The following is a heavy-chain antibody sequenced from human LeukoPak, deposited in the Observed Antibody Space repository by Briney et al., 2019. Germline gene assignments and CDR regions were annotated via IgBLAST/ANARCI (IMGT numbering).Heavy chain of an antibody. CDR3: AKDRVFRGAFFDY. D-gene: IGHD3-10*01. V-gene: IGHV3-74*01. Sequence: GGSLRLSCAASGFTVSSTYMSWVRQAPGKGLEWVSRITNDGSSTTYADSVKGRFTISRDNAKNMLYLQVNSLRAEDTAVFYCAKDRVFRGAFFDYWGQGTLVTVSS. CDR1: GFTVSSTY. CDR2: ITNDGSST. J-gene: IGHJ4*02.